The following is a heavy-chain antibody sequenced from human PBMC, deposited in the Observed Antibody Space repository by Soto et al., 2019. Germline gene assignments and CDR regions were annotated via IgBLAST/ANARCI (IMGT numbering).Heavy chain of an antibody. CDR1: GDCISSGGYS. J-gene: IGHJ6*02. Sequence: PSDMPALTCAVCGDCISSGGYSLYWIRQPPGKGLEWIGYIYYSGGTHYNPSLKSRVTISVDTSKNQFSLKLSSVTAADTAVYDCARPTLGMDVWGQGTTVTVS. CDR3: ARPTLGMDV. V-gene: IGHV4-30-2*03. CDR2: IYYSGGT.